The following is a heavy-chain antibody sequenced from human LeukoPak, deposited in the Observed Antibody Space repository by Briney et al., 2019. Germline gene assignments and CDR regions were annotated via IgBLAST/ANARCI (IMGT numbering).Heavy chain of an antibody. CDR2: ISAYNGNT. V-gene: IGHV1-18*01. CDR3: ARDRTYSSSWYASHGALPYYGMDV. CDR1: GYTFTSYG. J-gene: IGHJ6*02. Sequence: GASVKVSCKASGYTFTSYGISWVRQAPGQGLEWMGWISAYNGNTNYAQKLQGRVTMTTDTSTSTAYMELRSLRSDDTAVYYCARDRTYSSSWYASHGALPYYGMDVWGQGTTVTVSS. D-gene: IGHD6-13*01.